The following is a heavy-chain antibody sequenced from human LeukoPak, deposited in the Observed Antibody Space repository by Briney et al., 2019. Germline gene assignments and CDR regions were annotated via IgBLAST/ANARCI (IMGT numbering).Heavy chain of an antibody. CDR1: GYTFTGYY. CDR3: ARGPRITLIRGGQWYYYMDV. V-gene: IGHV1-69*13. Sequence: ASVKVSCKASGYTFTGYYMHWVRQAPGQGLEWMGGIIPIFGTANYAQKFQGRVTITADESTSTAYMELSSLRSEDTAVYYCARGPRITLIRGGQWYYYMDVWGKGTTVTISS. CDR2: IIPIFGTA. J-gene: IGHJ6*03. D-gene: IGHD3-10*01.